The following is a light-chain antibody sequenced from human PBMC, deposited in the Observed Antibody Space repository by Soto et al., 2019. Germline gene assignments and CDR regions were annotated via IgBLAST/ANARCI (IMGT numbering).Light chain of an antibody. J-gene: IGKJ1*01. V-gene: IGKV1-39*01. CDR3: QQSYYIPRT. CDR1: QSIGAY. CDR2: AAS. Sequence: DVQMAQSPSSLSASVGDRVTITCRASQSIGAYLHWYQQKPGQAPQLLIFAASTLQSGVPSRFSGGGSGTDFTLTISSLQPEDFATYYCQQSYYIPRTFGQGTKVE.